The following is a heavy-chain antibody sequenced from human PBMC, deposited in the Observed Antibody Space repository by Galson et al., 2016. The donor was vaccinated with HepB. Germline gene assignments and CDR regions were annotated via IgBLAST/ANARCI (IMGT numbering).Heavy chain of an antibody. Sequence: SLRLSCAVSGFPFSSFGMHWVRQAPGKGLEWVAVTSYDGVNQYYADSVKGRFTISRDNSKNTLYLQLNSLRAEDTAVYYCAKDDLYYDFWRGGYHYYGMDVWGKGTTVTVSS. J-gene: IGHJ6*04. V-gene: IGHV3-30*18. CDR3: AKDDLYYDFWRGGYHYYGMDV. D-gene: IGHD3-3*01. CDR1: GFPFSSFG. CDR2: TSYDGVNQ.